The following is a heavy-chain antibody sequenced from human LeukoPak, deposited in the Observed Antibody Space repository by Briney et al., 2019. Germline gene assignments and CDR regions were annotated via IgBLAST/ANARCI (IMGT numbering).Heavy chain of an antibody. V-gene: IGHV1-8*01. Sequence: PLASVKVSCKAFGYTFTSYYINWVRQAPGQGPEWMGWMNPNSGNTDYAQRFQGRVTMTRNTSISTAYMELSSLRSEDTAVYYCARAANWHDDDWFDPWGQGTLVTVSS. CDR3: ARAANWHDDDWFDP. CDR2: MNPNSGNT. D-gene: IGHD1-1*01. J-gene: IGHJ5*02. CDR1: GYTFTSYY.